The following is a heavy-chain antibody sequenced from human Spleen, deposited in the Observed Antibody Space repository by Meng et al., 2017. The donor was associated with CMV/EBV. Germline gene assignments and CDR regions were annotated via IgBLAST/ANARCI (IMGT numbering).Heavy chain of an antibody. D-gene: IGHD5-18*01. Sequence: QAQLNEWGPGPLKPSETPSLTCAVYGGPLSGYYWSWIRQPPGKGLEWIGEINHSGSTNYNPSLKSRVTISVDTSKNQFSLKLSSVTAADTAVYYCAGGIGYSYGNGDYWGQGTLVTVSS. CDR2: INHSGST. J-gene: IGHJ4*02. V-gene: IGHV4-34*01. CDR3: AGGIGYSYGNGDY. CDR1: GGPLSGYY.